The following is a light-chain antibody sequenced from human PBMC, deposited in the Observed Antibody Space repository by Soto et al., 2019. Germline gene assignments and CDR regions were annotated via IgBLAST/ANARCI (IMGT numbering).Light chain of an antibody. J-gene: IGKJ5*01. CDR2: DAS. CDR1: QSISSW. CDR3: QQTYTTPIT. Sequence: DIPMTQSPSTLSASVGDRVTITCRASQSISSWLAWYQQKPGKAPKLLIYDASSLESGVPSRFSGSGSGTEFTLTISSLQPDDFATYYCQQTYTTPITFGQGTRLDIK. V-gene: IGKV1-5*01.